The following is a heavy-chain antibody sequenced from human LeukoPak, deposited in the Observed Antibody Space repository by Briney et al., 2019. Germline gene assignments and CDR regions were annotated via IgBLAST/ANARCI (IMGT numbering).Heavy chain of an antibody. CDR1: GYSFTSYW. V-gene: IGHV5-51*01. CDR2: IYPGDSDT. Sequence: GESLKIFCKGSGYSFTSYWIGWVRQMPGKGLEWMGIIYPGDSDTRYSPSFQGQVTISADKSISTAYLQWSSLKASDTAMYYCARLGGIVGATGAFDIWGQGTMVTVSS. CDR3: ARLGGIVGATGAFDI. D-gene: IGHD1-26*01. J-gene: IGHJ3*02.